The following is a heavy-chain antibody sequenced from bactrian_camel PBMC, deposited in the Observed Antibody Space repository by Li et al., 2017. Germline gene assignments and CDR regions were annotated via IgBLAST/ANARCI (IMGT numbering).Heavy chain of an antibody. CDR2: IYINGGLT. CDR1: DSSQDTFGSAC. CDR3: ATKRSCSRWYYKSLNPDDYNY. Sequence: HVQLVESGGGSVQAGGSLRLSCAPSDSSQDTFGSACLGWFRQAPGKAREGMASIYINGGLTYYSDSGKGRFTISTNNAKNILYLQMNNLEPTDTAMYYCATKRSCSRWYYKSLNPDDYNYYGPGTQVTVS. D-gene: IGHD4*01. J-gene: IGHJ4*01. V-gene: IGHV3S6*01.